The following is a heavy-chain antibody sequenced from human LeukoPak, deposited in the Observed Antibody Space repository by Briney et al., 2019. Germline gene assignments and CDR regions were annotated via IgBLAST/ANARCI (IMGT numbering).Heavy chain of an antibody. Sequence: GGSLRLSCAASGFTFNTYYMTWVRQAPGKGLEWVAGIKQGGSENYYMDSVKGRFTISRDNSRNSLYLQMNSLRAEDTAVYFCARERYCTSATCYVGVPFDSWGQGTLVTVSS. CDR2: IKQGGSEN. V-gene: IGHV3-7*01. D-gene: IGHD2-2*01. J-gene: IGHJ4*02. CDR1: GFTFNTYY. CDR3: ARERYCTSATCYVGVPFDS.